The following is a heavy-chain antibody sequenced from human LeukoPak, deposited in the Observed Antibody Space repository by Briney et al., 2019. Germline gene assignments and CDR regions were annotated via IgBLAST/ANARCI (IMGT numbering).Heavy chain of an antibody. J-gene: IGHJ4*02. Sequence: SVNVSCTASGGTFSSYAISWVRQAPGQGLEWMGGIIPIFGTANYAQKFQGRVTITADESTSTAYMELSSLRSEDTAVYYCAGDRSGSYDYWGQGTLVTVSS. D-gene: IGHD1-26*01. V-gene: IGHV1-69*01. CDR2: IIPIFGTA. CDR3: AGDRSGSYDY. CDR1: GGTFSSYA.